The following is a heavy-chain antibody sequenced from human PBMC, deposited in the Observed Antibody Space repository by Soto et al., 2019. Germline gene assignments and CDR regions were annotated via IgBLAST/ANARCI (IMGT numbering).Heavy chain of an antibody. D-gene: IGHD3-10*01. J-gene: IGHJ4*02. V-gene: IGHV4-59*08. Sequence: SETLSLTCSVSGASISRNYWSWVRHPPGKGLEWIGYIYFGGTTQSNPSLKSRAIISLDTSKNQFSLNLSSVTAADTAVYYCATRTFGSNAFFDTWGQGALVTVSS. CDR3: ATRTFGSNAFFDT. CDR1: GASISRNY. CDR2: IYFGGTT.